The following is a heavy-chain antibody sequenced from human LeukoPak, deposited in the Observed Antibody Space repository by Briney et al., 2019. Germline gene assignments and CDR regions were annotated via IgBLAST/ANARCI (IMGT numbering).Heavy chain of an antibody. V-gene: IGHV1-24*01. CDR2: FDPEDGET. J-gene: IGHJ4*02. Sequence: ASVKVSCKVSGYTLTQLSMHWVRQAPGEGLEWMGGFDPEDGETIYAHKFQGRVTVTEDTSTDTAYMELSSLRLADTAVYYCATWGVTRKVVDINAFVYWGQGTLVTVSS. D-gene: IGHD3-22*01. CDR1: GYTLTQLS. CDR3: ATWGVTRKVVDINAFVY.